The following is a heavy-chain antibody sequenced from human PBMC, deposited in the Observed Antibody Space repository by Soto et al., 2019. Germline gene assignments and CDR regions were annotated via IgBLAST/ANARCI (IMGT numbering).Heavy chain of an antibody. D-gene: IGHD2-15*01. CDR2: IDSSGTTI. J-gene: IGHJ4*02. CDR3: ARTAYCSSGGCPPEVPY. Sequence: GGSLRLSCAASGFTFSTYSMNWVRQAPGKGLEWVSSIDSSGTTIYYADSMKGRFDISRDNAKNSLYLQMNSLRDEDTAVYYCARTAYCSSGGCPPEVPYWGQGTLVTVSS. CDR1: GFTFSTYS. V-gene: IGHV3-48*02.